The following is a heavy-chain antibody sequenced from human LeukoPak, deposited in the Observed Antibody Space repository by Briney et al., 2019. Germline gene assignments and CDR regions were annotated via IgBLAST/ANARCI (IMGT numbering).Heavy chain of an antibody. V-gene: IGHV4-34*01. J-gene: IGHJ4*02. Sequence: SETLSLTCALYGGSFSGYYWSWIRQPPGKGLEWIGEINHSGSTNYNPSLKSRVTISVDTSKNQFSLKLSSVTAADTAVYYCARYSGVPAAQLDYWGQGTLLTVSS. CDR2: INHSGST. CDR3: ARYSGVPAAQLDY. D-gene: IGHD2-2*01. CDR1: GGSFSGYY.